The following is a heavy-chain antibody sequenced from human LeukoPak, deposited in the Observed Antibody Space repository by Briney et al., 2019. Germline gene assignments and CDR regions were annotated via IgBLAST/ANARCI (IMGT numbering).Heavy chain of an antibody. D-gene: IGHD2-2*01. Sequence: ASVKVSCKASGYTFTSYGISWVRQAPGQGLEWMGWISAYNGNTNYAQKLQGRVTMTTDTSTSTAYMELSRLRSDDTAVYYCARDSPFVVVPAAYFDYWGQGTLVTVSS. V-gene: IGHV1-18*01. CDR2: ISAYNGNT. CDR3: ARDSPFVVVPAAYFDY. CDR1: GYTFTSYG. J-gene: IGHJ4*02.